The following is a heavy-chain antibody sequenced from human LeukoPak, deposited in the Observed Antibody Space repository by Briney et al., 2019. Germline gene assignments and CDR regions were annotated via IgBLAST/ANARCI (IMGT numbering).Heavy chain of an antibody. CDR2: IIPILGIA. J-gene: IGHJ6*02. CDR1: GGTFSSYA. Sequence: SVKVSCKASGGTFSSYAISWVRQAPGQGLEWMGRIIPILGIANYAQKFQGRVTITADKSTSTAYMELSSLRSEDTAVYYCARGGEVLWFGELSYYGVDVWGQGTTVTVSS. CDR3: ARGGEVLWFGELSYYGVDV. V-gene: IGHV1-69*04. D-gene: IGHD3-10*01.